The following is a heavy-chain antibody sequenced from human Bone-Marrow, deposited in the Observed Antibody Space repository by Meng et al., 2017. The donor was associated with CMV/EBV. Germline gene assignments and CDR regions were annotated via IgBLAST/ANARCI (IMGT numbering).Heavy chain of an antibody. V-gene: IGHV4-39*07. CDR3: AREPFLGTSGPFDI. Sequence: SETLSLTCTVSGGSVSSGSYYWSWIRQPPGKGLEWIGSIYYSGSTYYNPSLKSRVTISVDTSKNHFSLKLSSVTAADTAVYYCAREPFLGTSGPFDIWGQGTMVTVSS. CDR1: GGSVSSGSYY. J-gene: IGHJ3*02. CDR2: IYYSGST. D-gene: IGHD1-14*01.